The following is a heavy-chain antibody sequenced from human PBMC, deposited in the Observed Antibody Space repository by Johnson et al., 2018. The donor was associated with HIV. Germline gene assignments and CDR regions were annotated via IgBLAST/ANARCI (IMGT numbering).Heavy chain of an antibody. D-gene: IGHD6-19*01. J-gene: IGHJ3*02. CDR2: ISSSGSTI. CDR3: ARIPGSGWEHDAFDI. Sequence: MQLVESGGGVVQPGRSLRLSCAASGFTFSSYAMHWVRQAPGKGLEWVSYISSSGSTIFYADSVKGRFTISRDNAKNSLYLQMNSLRAEDTAVYYCARIPGSGWEHDAFDIWGQGTMVTVSS. CDR1: GFTFSSYA. V-gene: IGHV3-48*04.